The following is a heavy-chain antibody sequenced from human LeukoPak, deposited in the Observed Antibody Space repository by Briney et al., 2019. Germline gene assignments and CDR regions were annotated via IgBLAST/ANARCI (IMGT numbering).Heavy chain of an antibody. CDR2: MSASGGST. Sequence: PGGSLRLSCAASGFTFSGYAMTWVRQAPGKGLEWVSAMSASGGSTFYADSVKGRFTCSRDNSKNTLYLQINSLRAEDTAIYYCARVGPNWYFDLWGRGTLVTVSS. V-gene: IGHV3-23*01. J-gene: IGHJ2*01. CDR3: ARVGPNWYFDL. CDR1: GFTFSGYA.